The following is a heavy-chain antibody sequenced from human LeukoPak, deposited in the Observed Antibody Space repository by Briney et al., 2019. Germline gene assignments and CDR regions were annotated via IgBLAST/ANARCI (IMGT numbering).Heavy chain of an antibody. CDR3: ARVYSSSWSHFGY. V-gene: IGHV1-69*13. CDR2: IIPIFGTA. D-gene: IGHD6-13*01. CDR1: GGTFSSYA. J-gene: IGHJ4*02. Sequence: ASVKVSCKASGGTFSSYAISWVRQAPGQGLEWMGGIIPIFGTANYAQKFQGRVTITADESTSTANMELSSLRSEDTAVYYCARVYSSSWSHFGYWGQGTLVTVSS.